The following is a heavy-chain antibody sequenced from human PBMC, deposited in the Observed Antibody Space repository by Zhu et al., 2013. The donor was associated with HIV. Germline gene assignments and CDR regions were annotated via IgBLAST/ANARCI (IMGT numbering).Heavy chain of an antibody. CDR2: IGGGGVTR. CDR1: GFTFKNYA. V-gene: IGHV3-23*01. CDR3: VRHTVYNSNWHHFFDY. J-gene: IGHJ4*02. Sequence: EVQLLESGGGLVQPGGSLRLSCAASGFTFKNYAMSWVRQAPGKGLEWVSTIGGGGVTRYYADSVRAGSPCPETIPKNTLFLQMSSLSADDTALYYCVRHTVYNSNWHHFFDYWGLGTLVTV. D-gene: IGHD6-13*01.